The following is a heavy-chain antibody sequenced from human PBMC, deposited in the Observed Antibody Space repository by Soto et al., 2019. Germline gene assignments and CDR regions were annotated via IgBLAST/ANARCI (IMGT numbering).Heavy chain of an antibody. CDR1: GGTFSSYA. Sequence: SVKVSCKASGGTFSSYAISWVRQAPGQGLEWMGGIIPIFGTANYAQKFQGRVTITADESTSTAYMELSSLRSEGTAVYYCARARGDDYSNYVFLDYWGQGTLVTVSS. J-gene: IGHJ4*02. CDR3: ARARGDDYSNYVFLDY. V-gene: IGHV1-69*13. D-gene: IGHD4-4*01. CDR2: IIPIFGTA.